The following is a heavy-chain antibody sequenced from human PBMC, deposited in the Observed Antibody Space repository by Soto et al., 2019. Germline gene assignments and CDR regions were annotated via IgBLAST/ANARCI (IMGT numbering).Heavy chain of an antibody. CDR1: GGSISSGGYY. D-gene: IGHD2-15*01. V-gene: IGHV4-31*03. CDR3: AREFLYCSGGSCYSGWFDP. J-gene: IGHJ5*02. Sequence: SETLSLTCTVSGGSISSGGYYWSWIRQHPGKGLEWIGYIYYSGSTYYNPSLKSRVTISVDTSKNQFSLKLSSVTAADTAVYYCAREFLYCSGGSCYSGWFDPWGQGTLVTVSS. CDR2: IYYSGST.